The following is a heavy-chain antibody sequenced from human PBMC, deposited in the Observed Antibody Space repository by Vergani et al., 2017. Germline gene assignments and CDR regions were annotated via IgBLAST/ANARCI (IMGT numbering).Heavy chain of an antibody. V-gene: IGHV3-23*04. CDR2: ISARYPST. Sequence: QLVESGGGWVQPGGSLRLSCVVSGFTFSDYYMSWIRQAPGKGLEWVSAISARYPSTYYADSVKGRFTISRDNSKNMLYLQMNSLRAEDTAVYYCARLSYDTTPYLQGVYDCWGQGTLVSVSS. CDR1: GFTFSDYY. D-gene: IGHD3-22*01. CDR3: ARLSYDTTPYLQGVYDC. J-gene: IGHJ4*02.